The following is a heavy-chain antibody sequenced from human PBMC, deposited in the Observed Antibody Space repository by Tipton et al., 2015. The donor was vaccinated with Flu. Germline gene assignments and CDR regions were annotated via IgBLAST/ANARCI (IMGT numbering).Heavy chain of an antibody. CDR2: ISGSGTTI. J-gene: IGHJ4*02. CDR3: ARDGGQWLGHFDY. V-gene: IGHV3-48*03. Sequence: SLRLSCAASGFTLSSYEMDWVRQAPGKGMEWVSDISGSGTTIYYADSVKGRFTISRDNAENSLHLQMNSLRVEDTAVYYCARDGGQWLGHFDYWGQGTLVIVSS. D-gene: IGHD6-19*01. CDR1: GFTLSSYE.